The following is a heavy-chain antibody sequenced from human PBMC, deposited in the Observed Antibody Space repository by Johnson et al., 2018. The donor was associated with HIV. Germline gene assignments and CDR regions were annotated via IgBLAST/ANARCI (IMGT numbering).Heavy chain of an antibody. CDR3: ARGLIIQLWLQAAFDI. D-gene: IGHD5-18*01. J-gene: IGHJ3*02. Sequence: QVQLVESGGGVVQPGRSLRLSCAASGFTFSSYGMHWVRQAPGKGLEWVAVIWYDGSNKDYADSVKGRFTISRDNSKNTLYLQMNSLRVEDTAVYYCARGLIIQLWLQAAFDIWGPGTMVTVSS. V-gene: IGHV3-33*01. CDR1: GFTFSSYG. CDR2: IWYDGSNK.